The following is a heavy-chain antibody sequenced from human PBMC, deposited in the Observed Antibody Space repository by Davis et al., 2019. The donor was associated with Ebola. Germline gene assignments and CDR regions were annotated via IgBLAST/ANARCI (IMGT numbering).Heavy chain of an antibody. Sequence: PGGSLRLSCTASGFTFSGSAMHWVRQASGKGLEWVGRIRSKANSYATAYAASVKGRFTISRDDSKNTAYLQMNSLKTEDMAVYYCTIGGSSGRADYWDQGTLVTVSS. J-gene: IGHJ4*02. CDR3: TIGGSSGRADY. CDR2: IRSKANSYAT. V-gene: IGHV3-73*01. CDR1: GFTFSGSA. D-gene: IGHD6-19*01.